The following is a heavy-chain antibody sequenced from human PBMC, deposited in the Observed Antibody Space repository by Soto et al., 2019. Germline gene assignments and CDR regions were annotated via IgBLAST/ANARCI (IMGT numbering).Heavy chain of an antibody. J-gene: IGHJ4*02. D-gene: IGHD2-15*01. Sequence: SETLSLTCAVYGGSFSGFYWSRISQPPGKGLEWIGEINHSGSTNYNPSLKSRVTISVDTSKNQFSLKLSSVTAADTAVYYCARRYGGIFDYWGQGTLVTVSS. CDR1: GGSFSGFY. CDR2: INHSGST. CDR3: ARRYGGIFDY. V-gene: IGHV4-34*01.